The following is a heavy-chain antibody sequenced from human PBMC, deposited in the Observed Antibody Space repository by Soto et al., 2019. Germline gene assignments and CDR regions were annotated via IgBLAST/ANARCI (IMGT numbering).Heavy chain of an antibody. J-gene: IGHJ5*02. CDR3: ARSRIEAAGTVYH. V-gene: IGHV4-59*08. Sequence: QVQLQESGPGLVKPSETLSLTCTVSGGSISSYYWSWIRQSPGKGLEWIGYIHYSGSTNYNPSLKSRVTISVDTTKNQFSLKLSSVTAADTAVYYCARSRIEAAGTVYHWGQGTLVTVSS. D-gene: IGHD6-13*01. CDR2: IHYSGST. CDR1: GGSISSYY.